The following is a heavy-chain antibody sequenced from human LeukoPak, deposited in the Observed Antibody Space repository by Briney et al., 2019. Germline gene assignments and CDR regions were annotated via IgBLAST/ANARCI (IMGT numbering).Heavy chain of an antibody. Sequence: GGSLRLSCAASGFTVSNIYMSLVRQAPGTGLEWVSIIHSGGITHYADSVKGRFTISRDNSKNTLYLQMNSLRAEDTAVYYCVRDRGIASTGGYGMDVWGHGTTVTVSS. CDR3: VRDRGIASTGGYGMDV. D-gene: IGHD6-13*01. CDR1: GFTVSNIY. CDR2: IHSGGIT. V-gene: IGHV3-53*01. J-gene: IGHJ6*02.